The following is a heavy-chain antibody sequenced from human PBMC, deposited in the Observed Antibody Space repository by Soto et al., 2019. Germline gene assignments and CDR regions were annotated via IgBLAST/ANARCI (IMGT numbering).Heavy chain of an antibody. J-gene: IGHJ4*02. CDR1: GFTFSNAW. Sequence: EVQLVESGGGLVKPGGSLRLSCAASGFTFSNAWMSWVRQAPGKGLEWVGRIKSKTAGGTTDYAAPVKGRFTISRDDSKNTLYLQMNSLKTEDTAVYYCTTDPASRDNYWGQGTLVTVSS. CDR2: IKSKTAGGTT. CDR3: TTDPASRDNY. V-gene: IGHV3-15*01.